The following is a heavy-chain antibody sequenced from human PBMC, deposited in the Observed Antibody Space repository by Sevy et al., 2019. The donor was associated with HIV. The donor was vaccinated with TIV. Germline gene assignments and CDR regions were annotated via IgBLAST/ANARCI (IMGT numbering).Heavy chain of an antibody. V-gene: IGHV3-30-3*01. CDR3: ARDGGNSVKWYPLY. D-gene: IGHD2-2*01. CDR1: GFAFSTHA. Sequence: GGSLRLSCAASGFAFSTHAMHWVRQAPGNGLEWVAVISYEGTETFYAASVEGRFTISRDNSKNMLSLQINSLRPEDTAVYYCARDGGNSVKWYPLYWGHGTLVTVSS. CDR2: ISYEGTET. J-gene: IGHJ4*01.